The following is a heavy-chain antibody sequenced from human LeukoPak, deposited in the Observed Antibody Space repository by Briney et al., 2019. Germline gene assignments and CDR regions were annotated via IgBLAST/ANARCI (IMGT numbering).Heavy chain of an antibody. J-gene: IGHJ4*02. Sequence: GGSLRLSCAGSGFTFSNYAMHWVRQAPGKGLEWVAVISYDGTNKEYADSVKGRFTISRDNSKNTLYLQMNSLRAEDTAVYYCARRKGLTLARPLDYWGQGTLVTVSS. CDR2: ISYDGTNK. CDR1: GFTFSNYA. D-gene: IGHD3-3*02. V-gene: IGHV3-30*04. CDR3: ARRKGLTLARPLDY.